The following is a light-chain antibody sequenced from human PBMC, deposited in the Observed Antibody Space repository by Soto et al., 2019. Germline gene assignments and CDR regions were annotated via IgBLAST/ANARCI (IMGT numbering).Light chain of an antibody. CDR2: EVN. Sequence: QSALTQPPSASGSPGQSVTISCTRTSSDAGGYNYVSWYQHHPGKAPKLVIYEVNKRSSGVPDRFSGSKSGNTASLTVSGLQAEDEADYYCSSDAGSNNLVFGGGTKLTVL. J-gene: IGLJ2*01. CDR3: SSDAGSNNLV. CDR1: SSDAGGYNY. V-gene: IGLV2-8*01.